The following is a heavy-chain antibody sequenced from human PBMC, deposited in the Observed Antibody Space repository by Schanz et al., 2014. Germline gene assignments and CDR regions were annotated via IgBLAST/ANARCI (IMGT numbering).Heavy chain of an antibody. V-gene: IGHV5-51*01. CDR3: ARSITIFGRLGGLWEF. CDR2: IYPGDSDT. Sequence: EVQLVQSGAEVKKPGESLKISCKGSGYNFTNYWIGWVRQMPGKGLEWMGIIYPGDSDTRYSPSFQGQVTISADKSISTAYLQWSSLKASDTAMYYCARSITIFGRLGGLWEFWGQGTLVTVSS. J-gene: IGHJ4*02. CDR1: GYNFTNYW. D-gene: IGHD3-3*01.